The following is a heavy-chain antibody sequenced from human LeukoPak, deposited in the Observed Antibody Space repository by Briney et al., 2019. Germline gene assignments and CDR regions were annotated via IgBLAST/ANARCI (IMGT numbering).Heavy chain of an antibody. J-gene: IGHJ4*02. D-gene: IGHD7-27*01. CDR3: ARSLGIKTPFDY. Sequence: SVKVSCKASGGTFSSYAISWVRQAPGQGLEWMGGIIPIFGTANYAQKFQGGVTITADESTSAAYMELSSLRSEDTAVYYCARSLGIKTPFDYWGQGTLVTVSS. V-gene: IGHV1-69*13. CDR2: IIPIFGTA. CDR1: GGTFSSYA.